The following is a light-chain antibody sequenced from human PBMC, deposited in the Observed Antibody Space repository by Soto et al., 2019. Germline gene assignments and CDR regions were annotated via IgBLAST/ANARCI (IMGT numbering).Light chain of an antibody. CDR1: QSISSW. Sequence: DIQMTQSPSTLSASVGDRVTITCRASQSISSWLAWYQQKPGKAPKLLIYKVSSLESGGPSRFCGSGSGTEFTHTISSLQPDDFAPYYCQQSNSSPTSGQGTKVEIK. V-gene: IGKV1-5*03. CDR3: QQSNSSPT. CDR2: KVS. J-gene: IGKJ1*01.